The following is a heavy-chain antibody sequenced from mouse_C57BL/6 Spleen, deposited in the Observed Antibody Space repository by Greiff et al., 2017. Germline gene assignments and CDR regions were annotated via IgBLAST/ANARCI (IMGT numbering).Heavy chain of an antibody. V-gene: IGHV1-76*01. D-gene: IGHD4-1*01. J-gene: IGHJ4*01. Sequence: QVHVKQSGAELVRPGASVKLSCKASGYTFTDYYINWVKQRPGQGLEWIARIYPGSGNTYYNEKFKGKATLTAEKSSSTAYMQLSSLTSEDSAVYFCARTGWDDYAMDYWGQGTSVTVSS. CDR2: IYPGSGNT. CDR3: ARTGWDDYAMDY. CDR1: GYTFTDYY.